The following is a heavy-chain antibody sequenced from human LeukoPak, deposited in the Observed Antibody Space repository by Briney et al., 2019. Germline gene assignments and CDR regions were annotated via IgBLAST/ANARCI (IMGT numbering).Heavy chain of an antibody. V-gene: IGHV3-23*01. J-gene: IGHJ4*02. D-gene: IGHD5-12*01. Sequence: GGSLRLSCAASGFTFSPYAMSWVRQAPGKGLEWVSGISGSGGSTYYADSVKGRFTISRDNSKTTLYLQMNSLRAEDTAVYYCAKDLGYSGYEPPDYWGQGTLVTVSS. CDR1: GFTFSPYA. CDR3: AKDLGYSGYEPPDY. CDR2: ISGSGGST.